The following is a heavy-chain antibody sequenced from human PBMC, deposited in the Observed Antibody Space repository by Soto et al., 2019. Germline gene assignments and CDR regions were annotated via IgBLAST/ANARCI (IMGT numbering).Heavy chain of an antibody. CDR2: IIPMYGTA. CDR1: GDTFSSYG. V-gene: IGHV1-69*01. CDR3: VRDPGYCTSRSCYRDYYYYGMDV. Sequence: QVQLVQSGAEVKKPGSSVKVSCKVSGDTFSSYGISWVRQAPGQGLEWMGGIIPMYGTANYSQKFQGRVTITADEPTTAAYMELSSLRSEDTAVYLCVRDPGYCTSRSCYRDYYYYGMDVWGQGTTVTVSS. J-gene: IGHJ6*02. D-gene: IGHD2-2*02.